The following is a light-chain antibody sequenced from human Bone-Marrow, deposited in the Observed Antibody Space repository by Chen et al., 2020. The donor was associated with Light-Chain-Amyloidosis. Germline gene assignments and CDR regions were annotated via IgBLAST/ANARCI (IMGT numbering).Light chain of an antibody. CDR1: QSISSW. J-gene: IGKJ1*01. CDR3: QQYNSYPWT. V-gene: IGKV1-5*03. Sequence: DIQMTQSPSTLSASVGDRVTITCRASQSISSWLAWYQQKPGKAPKLLIYKASSLESGVPSRFRGRGSGTEFTLTISSLQPDDFATYYCQQYNSYPWTFGQGIKVEIK. CDR2: KAS.